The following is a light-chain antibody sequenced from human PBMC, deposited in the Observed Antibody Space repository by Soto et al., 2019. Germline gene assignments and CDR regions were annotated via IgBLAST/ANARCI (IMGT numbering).Light chain of an antibody. CDR2: SNN. V-gene: IGLV1-44*01. CDR1: SSNIGSNT. CDR3: AAWDDSVKGPV. J-gene: IGLJ2*01. Sequence: QSVLTQPPSASGTPGQRVTISCSGSSSNIGSNTVNWYQQLPGTAPKLLIYSNNQRPSGVPDRFSGSKSGTSASLAISGLQSEDEADYYCAAWDDSVKGPVFGGATKLTVL.